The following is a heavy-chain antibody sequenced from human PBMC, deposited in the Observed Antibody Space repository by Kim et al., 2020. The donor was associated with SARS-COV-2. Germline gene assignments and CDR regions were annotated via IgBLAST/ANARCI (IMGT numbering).Heavy chain of an antibody. V-gene: IGHV4-59*01. D-gene: IGHD3-22*01. Sequence: PSLKSRLSISVSTSKNQFSLKLSSVTAADAAVYYYAREDSSGYYSEWFDPWGQGTLVTVSS. J-gene: IGHJ5*02. CDR3: AREDSSGYYSEWFDP.